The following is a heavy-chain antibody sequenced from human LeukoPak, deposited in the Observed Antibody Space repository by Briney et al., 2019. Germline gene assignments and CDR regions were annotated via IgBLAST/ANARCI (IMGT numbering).Heavy chain of an antibody. CDR2: ITSGGST. D-gene: IGHD2-15*01. J-gene: IGHJ4*02. CDR1: GSTVTNND. CDR3: ARDLISGPATHDS. Sequence: GGSLRLSCAASGSTVTNNDMNWVRQAPGKGLEWVSVITSGGSTYFADSVKGRFTVSRDNSKNTLSLQMNSLGVEDTAVYYCARDLISGPATHDSWGQGALVTVSS. V-gene: IGHV3-66*01.